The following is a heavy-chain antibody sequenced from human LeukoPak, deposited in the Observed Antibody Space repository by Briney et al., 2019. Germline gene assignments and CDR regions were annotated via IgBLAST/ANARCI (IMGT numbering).Heavy chain of an antibody. CDR2: IYYSGST. CDR1: GGSISSYY. CDR3: ARPSLFYYGSGSYVGYYFDY. Sequence: SETLSLTCTVSGGSISSYYWSWIRQPPGKGLEWIGYIYYSGSTNYNPSLKSRVTISVDTSKNQFSLKLSSVTAADTAVYYCARPSLFYYGSGSYVGYYFDYWGQGTLVTVSS. D-gene: IGHD3-10*01. J-gene: IGHJ4*02. V-gene: IGHV4-59*01.